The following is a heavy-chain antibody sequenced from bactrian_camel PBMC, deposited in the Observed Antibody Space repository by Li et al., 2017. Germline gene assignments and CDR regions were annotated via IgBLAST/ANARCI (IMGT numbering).Heavy chain of an antibody. V-gene: IGHV3S55*01. CDR1: GLTSNKHC. D-gene: IGHD4*01. CDR3: AASVKGRIDFLCNMRLWRKWND. J-gene: IGHJ4*01. CDR2: LASDGSV. Sequence: HVQLVESGGGSVQAGGSLRLSCVFSGLTSNKHCMGWFRQAPEKEREGVAALASDGSVVYADSVKGRFTISEDSAKNILYLQMHSLKPEDTAMYYCAASVKGRIDFLCNMRLWRKWNDWGQGTQVTVS.